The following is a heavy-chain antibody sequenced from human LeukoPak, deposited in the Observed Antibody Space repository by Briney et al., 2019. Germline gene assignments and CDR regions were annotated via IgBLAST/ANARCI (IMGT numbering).Heavy chain of an antibody. CDR2: ISGSGGST. CDR3: AKGITWIQLWLADY. CDR1: GFTFSSYA. V-gene: IGHV3-23*01. Sequence: GGSLRLSCAASGFTFSSYAMSWVRQAPGKGLEWVSAISGSGGSTYYADSVRGRFTISRDNSKDTLYLQMNSLRAEDTAIYYCAKGITWIQLWLADYWGQGTLVAVSS. D-gene: IGHD5-18*01. J-gene: IGHJ4*02.